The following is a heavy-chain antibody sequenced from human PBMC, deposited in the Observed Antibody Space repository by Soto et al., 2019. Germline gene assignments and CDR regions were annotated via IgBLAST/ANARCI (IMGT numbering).Heavy chain of an antibody. Sequence: PGESLKISCKGSGYSFTSYWIGWVRQMPGKGLEWMGIIYPGDSDTRYSPSFQGQVTISADKSISTAYLQWSSLKASDTAMYYCARQRETILTGYLSDYYFDYWGQGTLVTVSS. CDR1: GYSFTSYW. D-gene: IGHD3-9*01. V-gene: IGHV5-51*01. CDR2: IYPGDSDT. J-gene: IGHJ4*02. CDR3: ARQRETILTGYLSDYYFDY.